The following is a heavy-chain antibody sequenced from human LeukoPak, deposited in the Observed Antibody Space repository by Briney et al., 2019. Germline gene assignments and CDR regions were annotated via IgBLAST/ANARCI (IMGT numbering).Heavy chain of an antibody. Sequence: GGSLRLSCAASEFTFSSYSMSWVRQAPGKGLEWVSYISSTASSIYYADSVEGRFTISRDNAKNSLYLQMNSLRAEDTAVYYCARDVTYHGGDWFDPWGQGTLVTVSS. J-gene: IGHJ5*02. CDR2: ISSTASSI. D-gene: IGHD4-23*01. CDR1: EFTFSSYS. CDR3: ARDVTYHGGDWFDP. V-gene: IGHV3-48*04.